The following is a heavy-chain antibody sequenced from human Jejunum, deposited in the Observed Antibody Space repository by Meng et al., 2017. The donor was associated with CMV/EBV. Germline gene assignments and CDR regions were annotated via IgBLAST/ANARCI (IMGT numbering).Heavy chain of an antibody. CDR3: AQAEGDYRVDP. J-gene: IGHJ5*02. D-gene: IGHD4-11*01. CDR1: GLPFSTYA. V-gene: IGHV3-23*01. Sequence: SCAASGLPFSTYAMTWVRQAPGKGLEWVSVISSSGGGTHYADAVKGRFTISRDNSKSTLYLQMNSLRAEDTAQYYCAQAEGDYRVDPWGQGTLVTVSS. CDR2: ISSSGGGT.